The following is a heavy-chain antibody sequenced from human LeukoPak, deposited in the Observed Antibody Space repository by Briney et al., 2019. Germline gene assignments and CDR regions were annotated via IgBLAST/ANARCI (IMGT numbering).Heavy chain of an antibody. Sequence: GGSLRLSCAASGSTFISYWMHWVRQAPGKGLGWVSRINSDGTSTTYADSVKGRFTISRDNAKNTLYLQMNSLRADDTAMYYCARDTGYSNYDYWGQGTLVTVSS. CDR3: ARDTGYSNYDY. CDR2: INSDGTST. V-gene: IGHV3-74*01. J-gene: IGHJ4*02. CDR1: GSTFISYW. D-gene: IGHD4-11*01.